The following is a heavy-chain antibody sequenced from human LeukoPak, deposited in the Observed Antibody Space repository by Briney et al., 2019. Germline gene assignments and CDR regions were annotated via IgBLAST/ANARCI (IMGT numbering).Heavy chain of an antibody. CDR3: ARGLYDYVCVSYRENYYFDY. D-gene: IGHD3-16*02. CDR2: IYYSGST. J-gene: IGHJ4*02. Sequence: PSETLSLTCTVSGGSISSYYWSWIRQPPGKGLEWIGYIYYSGSTNYNPSLKSRVTISVDTSKNQFSLKLSSVTAADTAVYYCARGLYDYVCVSYRENYYFDYWGQGTLVTVSS. CDR1: GGSISSYY. V-gene: IGHV4-59*01.